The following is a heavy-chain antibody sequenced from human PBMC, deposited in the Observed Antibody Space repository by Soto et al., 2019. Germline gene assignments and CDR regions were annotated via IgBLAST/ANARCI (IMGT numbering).Heavy chain of an antibody. J-gene: IGHJ3*02. V-gene: IGHV3-23*01. CDR3: AKDLRIVVGARFGI. CDR2: ISGSGGST. Sequence: GGSLRLSCAASGFRFSDYAMNWVRQAPGKGLEWVSSISGSGGSTYDGESVKVRFNISRDNSKNTLCLQMNSLRVEDTAIYYCAKDLRIVVGARFGIWGQGTMVTVSS. CDR1: GFRFSDYA. D-gene: IGHD2-21*01.